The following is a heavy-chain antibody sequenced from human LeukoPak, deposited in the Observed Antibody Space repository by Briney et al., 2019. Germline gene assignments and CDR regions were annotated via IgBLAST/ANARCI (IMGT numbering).Heavy chain of an antibody. CDR3: ARGTGEGYTYGRYYFDY. Sequence: ASVKVSCKASGYTFTGYYMHWLRQAPGQGLEWMGWINPNSGGTDYAQKFQGRVTMTRDTSITTAYMELSRLRPDDTAVYYCARGTGEGYTYGRYYFDYWGQGTLVTVSS. D-gene: IGHD5-18*01. CDR2: INPNSGGT. CDR1: GYTFTGYY. V-gene: IGHV1-2*02. J-gene: IGHJ4*02.